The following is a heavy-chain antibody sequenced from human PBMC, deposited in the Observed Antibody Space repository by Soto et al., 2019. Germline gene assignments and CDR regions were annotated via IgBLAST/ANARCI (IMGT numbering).Heavy chain of an antibody. CDR3: ARDYSGSHPPYYYYGMDV. V-gene: IGHV3-48*02. CDR2: ISSSSSTI. D-gene: IGHD1-26*01. J-gene: IGHJ6*02. CDR1: GFTFSSYS. Sequence: GGSLRLSCAASGFTFSSYSMNWVRQAPGKGLEWVSYISSSSSTIYYADSVKGRFTISRDNAKNSLYLQMNSLRDEDTAVYYCARDYSGSHPPYYYYGMDVWGQGTTVTVSS.